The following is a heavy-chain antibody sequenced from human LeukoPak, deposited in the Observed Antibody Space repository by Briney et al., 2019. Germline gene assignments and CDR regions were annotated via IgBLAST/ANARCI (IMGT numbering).Heavy chain of an antibody. CDR2: IIPIFGTA. D-gene: IGHD3-22*01. Sequence: SVKVSCTASGGTFCSYAISWVRQAPGQGLEWMGGIIPIFGTANYAQKFQGRVTITADESTSTAYMELSSLRSEDTAVYYCARGLYYYDSSGYYYYYYGMDVWGQGTTVTVSS. CDR1: GGTFCSYA. CDR3: ARGLYYYDSSGYYYYYYGMDV. V-gene: IGHV1-69*13. J-gene: IGHJ6*02.